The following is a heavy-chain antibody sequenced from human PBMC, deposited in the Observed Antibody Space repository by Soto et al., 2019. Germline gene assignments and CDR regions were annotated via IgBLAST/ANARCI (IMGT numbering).Heavy chain of an antibody. J-gene: IGHJ3*02. CDR1: GFTFSSYG. D-gene: IGHD1-26*01. V-gene: IGHV3-30*18. CDR2: ISYDGSNK. Sequence: QVQLVESGGGVVQPGRSLRLSCAASGFTFSSYGMHWVRQAPGKGLEWVAVISYDGSNKYYADSVKGRFTISRDNSKNTLYLQMNSLRAEDTAVYYCAKYLHRWDLHDAFDIWGQGTMVTVSS. CDR3: AKYLHRWDLHDAFDI.